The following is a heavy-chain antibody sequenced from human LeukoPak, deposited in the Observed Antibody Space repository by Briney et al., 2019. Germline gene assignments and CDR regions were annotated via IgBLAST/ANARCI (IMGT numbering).Heavy chain of an antibody. CDR1: GGSFSGYY. D-gene: IGHD3-10*01. V-gene: IGHV4-34*01. CDR3: ARGNLLWFGESQIDY. J-gene: IGHJ4*02. Sequence: SETLSLTCAVYGGSFSGYYWSWIRQPPGKGLGWIGEINHSGSTNYNPSLKSRVTISVDTSKNQFSLKLSSVTAADTAVYYCARGNLLWFGESQIDYWGQGTLVTVSS. CDR2: INHSGST.